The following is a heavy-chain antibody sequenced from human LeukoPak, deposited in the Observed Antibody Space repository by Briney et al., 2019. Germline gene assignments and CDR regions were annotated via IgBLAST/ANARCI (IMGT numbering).Heavy chain of an antibody. CDR3: ARGVVVVISAPMDY. Sequence: GASVKVSCKASGYTFTTFDINWVRQATGQGLEWMGWINPNSGGTNYAQKFQGRVTMTRDTSISTAYMELSRLRSDDTAVYYCARGVVVVISAPMDYWGQGTLVTVSS. V-gene: IGHV1-2*02. CDR1: GYTFTTFD. J-gene: IGHJ4*02. CDR2: INPNSGGT. D-gene: IGHD3-22*01.